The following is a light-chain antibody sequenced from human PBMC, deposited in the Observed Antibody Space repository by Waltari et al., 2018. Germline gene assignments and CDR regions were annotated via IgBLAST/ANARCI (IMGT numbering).Light chain of an antibody. CDR3: QHYGTSPDT. CDR1: QSVRY. V-gene: IGKV3-20*01. Sequence: EIVLTQSPGTLSLSPGERATLSCRASQSVRYLAWYQQKPGQAPRLLIYGASSRATGIPDRFSASGFGTDFTLIINGLEPEDFALYYCQHYGTSPDTFGPGTKVEI. J-gene: IGKJ3*01. CDR2: GAS.